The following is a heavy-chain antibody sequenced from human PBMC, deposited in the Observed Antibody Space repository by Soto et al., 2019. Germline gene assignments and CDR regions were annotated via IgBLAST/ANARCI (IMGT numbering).Heavy chain of an antibody. CDR1: GGSISSGDYY. CDR3: AGGYYDSSGYSLFDY. CDR2: IYYSGST. Sequence: QVQLQESDPGLVKPSQTLSLTCTVSGGSISSGDYYWSWIRQPPGKGLEWIGYIYYSGSTYYNPYLKNRVTISVDTSKNQVSLKLSSVTAADTAVYYCAGGYYDSSGYSLFDYLGQGTLVTVSS. D-gene: IGHD3-22*01. J-gene: IGHJ4*02. V-gene: IGHV4-30-4*01.